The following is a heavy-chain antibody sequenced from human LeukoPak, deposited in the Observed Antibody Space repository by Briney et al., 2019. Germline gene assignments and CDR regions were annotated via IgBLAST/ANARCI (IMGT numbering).Heavy chain of an antibody. CDR3: ARANYYDSKPFDY. J-gene: IGHJ4*02. CDR2: IYYSGST. V-gene: IGHV4-30-4*07. Sequence: SETLSLTCSVSGGSISSGGYSWSWTRQPPGKGLEWIGYIYYSGSTYYNPSLKSRVTISVDTSKNQFSLKLSSVTAADTGVYYCARANYYDSKPFDYWGKGTLVTVSS. D-gene: IGHD3-22*01. CDR1: GGSISSGGYS.